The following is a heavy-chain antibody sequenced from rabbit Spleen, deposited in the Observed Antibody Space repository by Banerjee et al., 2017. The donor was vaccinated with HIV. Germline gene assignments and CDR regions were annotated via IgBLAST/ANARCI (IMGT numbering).Heavy chain of an antibody. Sequence: QSLEESGGDLVKPGASLTLTCTASGVSFSNRAVMCWVRQAPGKGLEWIACINAGSSGTTYYATWAKGRFTISKTSSTTVTLQMTSLTAADTATYFCARDTGSSFSSYGMDLWGPGTLVTVS. V-gene: IGHV1S40*01. CDR2: INAGSSGTT. D-gene: IGHD8-1*01. CDR3: ARDTGSSFSSYGMDL. CDR1: GVSFSNRAV. J-gene: IGHJ6*01.